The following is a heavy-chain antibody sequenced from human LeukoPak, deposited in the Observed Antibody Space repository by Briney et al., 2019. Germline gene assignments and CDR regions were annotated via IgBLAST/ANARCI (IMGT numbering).Heavy chain of an antibody. D-gene: IGHD1-26*01. V-gene: IGHV1-3*01. Sequence: ASVKVSCKASGYTFTSYAMHWVRQAPGQRLEWMGWINAGNGNTKYSQKFQGRVTITRDTSASTAYMELSSLRSEDTAVYYCARGQWVGTTQAYYLDYWGQGTLVAVSS. J-gene: IGHJ4*02. CDR2: INAGNGNT. CDR3: ARGQWVGTTQAYYLDY. CDR1: GYTFTSYA.